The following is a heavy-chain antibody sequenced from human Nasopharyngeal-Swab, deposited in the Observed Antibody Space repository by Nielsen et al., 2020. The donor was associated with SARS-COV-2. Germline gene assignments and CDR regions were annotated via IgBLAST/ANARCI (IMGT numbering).Heavy chain of an antibody. CDR1: GDSIISYY. J-gene: IGHJ2*01. Sequence: SETLSLTCGVSGDSIISYYWSWIRQPPGKGLEWIGYMYYSGSTSHNPSLKSRVTISVDTSKNQISLKLTSVTAADTAVYYCARPGGSGDPYWYFDLWGRGTLVTVSS. D-gene: IGHD3-16*01. CDR2: MYYSGST. V-gene: IGHV4-59*01. CDR3: ARPGGSGDPYWYFDL.